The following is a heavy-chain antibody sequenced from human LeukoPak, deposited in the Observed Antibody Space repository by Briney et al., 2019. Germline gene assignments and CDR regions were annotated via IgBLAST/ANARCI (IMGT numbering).Heavy chain of an antibody. Sequence: GGSLRLSCAASGFTFSSYAMSWVRQAPGKGLEWVSAISGSGGSTYYADSVKGRFTISRDNSKNTLYLQMNSLRAEDTAVYYCARDRVNWLSQEDWFDPWGQGTLVTVSS. J-gene: IGHJ5*02. D-gene: IGHD3-9*01. CDR1: GFTFSSYA. CDR2: ISGSGGST. CDR3: ARDRVNWLSQEDWFDP. V-gene: IGHV3-23*01.